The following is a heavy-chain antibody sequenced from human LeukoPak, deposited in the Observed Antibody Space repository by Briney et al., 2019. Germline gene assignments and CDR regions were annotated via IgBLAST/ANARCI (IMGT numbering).Heavy chain of an antibody. CDR1: GFTFSSYA. D-gene: IGHD6-19*01. Sequence: GGSLRLSCAASGFTFSSYAMHWVRQAPGKGLDGGEVISYDGSNKYYADSVKGRFTISRDNSKNTLYLQMNSLRAEDTAVYYCARGSGWYEDGYYFDYWAQGTLVTVSS. CDR3: ARGSGWYEDGYYFDY. V-gene: IGHV3-30*04. J-gene: IGHJ4*02. CDR2: ISYDGSNK.